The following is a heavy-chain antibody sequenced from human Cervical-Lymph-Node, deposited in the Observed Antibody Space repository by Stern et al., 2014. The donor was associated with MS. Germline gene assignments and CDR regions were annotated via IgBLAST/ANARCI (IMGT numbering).Heavy chain of an antibody. V-gene: IGHV1-3*01. D-gene: IGHD2-8*01. CDR3: ARKWRYGMDV. J-gene: IGHJ6*02. CDR2: INRGDGDA. CDR1: GYIFASYT. Sequence: QVQLGQSGAEVKKPGTSLKVSCKASGYIFASYTIHWVRQAPGQRLEWMACINRGDGDAVYSQNFQGRVTITRDTSAKTAYMEVNSLRSEDTSVYYCARKWRYGMDVWGQGTTVTVS.